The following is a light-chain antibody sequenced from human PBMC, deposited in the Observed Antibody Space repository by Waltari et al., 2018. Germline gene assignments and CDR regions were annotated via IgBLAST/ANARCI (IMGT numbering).Light chain of an antibody. CDR3: SSYTSSTVV. J-gene: IGLJ2*01. Sequence: QSALTQPASVSGSPGQSITISCPGTSSDVGGSNYVSWYQQHPGKAPKLMIYDVSNRPSGVSNRFSGSKSGNTASLTISGLQAEDEADYYCSSYTSSTVVFGGGTKLTVL. CDR1: SSDVGGSNY. CDR2: DVS. V-gene: IGLV2-14*03.